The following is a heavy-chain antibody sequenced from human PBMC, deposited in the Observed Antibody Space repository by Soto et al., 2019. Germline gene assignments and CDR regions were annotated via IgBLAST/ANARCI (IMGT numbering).Heavy chain of an antibody. CDR1: GFSFSSFF. Sequence: GESLRLSCEASGFSFSSFFMHWVRQGPGKGLEWVSRISNDGTGTTYADSVQGRFTVSRDNSKTTVYLQMNRLRPEDTAVYFCVRDQDSRGYSVFNLWGQGT. J-gene: IGHJ5*02. V-gene: IGHV3-74*01. CDR3: VRDQDSRGYSVFNL. CDR2: ISNDGTGT. D-gene: IGHD3-22*01.